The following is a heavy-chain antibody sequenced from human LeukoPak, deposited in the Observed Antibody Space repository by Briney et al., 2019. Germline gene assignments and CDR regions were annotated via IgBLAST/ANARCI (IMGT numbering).Heavy chain of an antibody. J-gene: IGHJ4*02. V-gene: IGHV3-23*01. Sequence: GGSLRLSCAASGFTFCSYAMNWVRQAPGKGLEWVSAISGSGGSTYYADSVKGRFTISRDNSKNTLSLKMNSLRAEDTAVYYCGRLDYGDYVVDYWGPGTLVTVSS. CDR2: ISGSGGST. D-gene: IGHD4-17*01. CDR1: GFTFCSYA. CDR3: GRLDYGDYVVDY.